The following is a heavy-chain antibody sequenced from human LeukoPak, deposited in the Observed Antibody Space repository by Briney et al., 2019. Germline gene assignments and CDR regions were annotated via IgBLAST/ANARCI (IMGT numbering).Heavy chain of an antibody. D-gene: IGHD6-6*01. CDR1: GDFVSSDKYH. J-gene: IGHJ6*03. V-gene: IGHV4-61*02. CDR2: IYISGST. CDR3: ARADEARPNHYYMDV. Sequence: SETLSLTCSVSGDFVSSDKYHWNWIRQPAGKKLEWIGRIYISGSTNYNPSLKSRVTISVDTSKNQFSLKLSSVTAADTAVYYCARADEARPNHYYMDVWGKGTTATVSS.